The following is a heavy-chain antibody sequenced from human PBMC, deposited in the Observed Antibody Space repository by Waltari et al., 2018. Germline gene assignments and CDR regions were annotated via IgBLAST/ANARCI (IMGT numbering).Heavy chain of an antibody. CDR3: AGADFWSGYYYSDY. Sequence: QVQLQESGPGLVKPSETLSLTCTVSGYSISSGYYWGWIRQPPGKGLEWIGSIYHSGSTSYRPPLRRRVTISVDTSKTHFSLKLSSVTAADTSVYYCAGADFWSGYYYSDYWGQGTLVTVSS. CDR1: GYSISSGYY. V-gene: IGHV4-38-2*02. CDR2: IYHSGST. J-gene: IGHJ4*02. D-gene: IGHD3-3*01.